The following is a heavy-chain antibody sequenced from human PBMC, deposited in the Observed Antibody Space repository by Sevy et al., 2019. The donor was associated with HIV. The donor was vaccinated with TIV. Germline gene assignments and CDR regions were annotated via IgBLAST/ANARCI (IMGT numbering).Heavy chain of an antibody. Sequence: GGSLRLSCAASGFTFSTYTMNWVRQAPGKGQEWVSAISGSGGSTYYADSVKGRFTISRDKSKNTLYLQMNNLRAEDTAVYYCAKGDSTFYGMDVWGQGTTVTVSS. J-gene: IGHJ6*02. V-gene: IGHV3-23*01. CDR3: AKGDSTFYGMDV. CDR1: GFTFSTYT. D-gene: IGHD6-13*01. CDR2: ISGSGGST.